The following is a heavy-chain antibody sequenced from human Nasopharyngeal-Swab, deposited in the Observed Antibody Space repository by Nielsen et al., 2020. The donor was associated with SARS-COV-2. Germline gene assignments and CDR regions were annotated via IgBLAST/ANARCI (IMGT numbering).Heavy chain of an antibody. Sequence: SQTLSLTCAISGDSVSRNSATWNWIRPSPSRGLEWLGRTYYRSKWYNDYALSVKSRITINPDTSKNQFSLQLNSVTPEDTAVYYCVRQYSSSSFYHGMDVWGQGTTVTVSS. CDR2: TYYRSKWYN. V-gene: IGHV6-1*01. CDR1: GDSVSRNSAT. D-gene: IGHD6-6*01. CDR3: VRQYSSSSFYHGMDV. J-gene: IGHJ6*02.